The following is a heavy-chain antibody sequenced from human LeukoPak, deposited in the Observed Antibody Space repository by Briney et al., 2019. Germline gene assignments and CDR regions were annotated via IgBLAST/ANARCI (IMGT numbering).Heavy chain of an antibody. D-gene: IGHD2-2*01. Sequence: PGGSLRLSCAASGFTFSDYYMSWIRQAPGKGLEWVSYISSSRSYTNYADSVKGRFTISRDNAKNSLYLQMNSLRAEDTAVYYCARDQREQLPPMGYYYYGMDVWGQGATVTVSS. CDR2: ISSSRSYT. J-gene: IGHJ6*02. V-gene: IGHV3-11*05. CDR3: ARDQREQLPPMGYYYYGMDV. CDR1: GFTFSDYY.